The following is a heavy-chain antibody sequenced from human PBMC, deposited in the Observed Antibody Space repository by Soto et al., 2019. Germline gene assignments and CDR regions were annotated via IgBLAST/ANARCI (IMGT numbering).Heavy chain of an antibody. CDR1: GVSISSYY. J-gene: IGHJ4*02. D-gene: IGHD3-10*01. V-gene: IGHV4-59*01. CDR2: IYYSGST. CDR3: ASITMVRGVPY. Sequence: SETLSLTCTVSGVSISSYYWSWIRQPPGKGLEWIGYIYYSGSTNYNPSLKSRVTISVDTSKNQFSLRLSSVTAADTAVYYCASITMVRGVPYWGQGTLVTVSS.